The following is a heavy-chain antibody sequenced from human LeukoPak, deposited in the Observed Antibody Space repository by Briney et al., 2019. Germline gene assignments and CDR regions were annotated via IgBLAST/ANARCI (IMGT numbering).Heavy chain of an antibody. CDR1: GGTFSSYA. CDR3: ARVPRRTTSRDYYYYYMDV. J-gene: IGHJ6*03. V-gene: IGHV1-69*05. Sequence: ASVKVSCKASGGTFSSYAISWVRQAPGQGLEWMGGIIPIFGTANYAQKFQGRVTITTDESTSTAYMELSSLRSEDTAVYYCARVPRRTTSRDYYYYYMDVWGKGTTVTVSS. D-gene: IGHD4-17*01. CDR2: IIPIFGTA.